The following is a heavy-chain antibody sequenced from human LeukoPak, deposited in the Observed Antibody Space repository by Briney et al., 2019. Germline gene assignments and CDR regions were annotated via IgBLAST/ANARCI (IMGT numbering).Heavy chain of an antibody. CDR1: GFTFYTYG. V-gene: IGHV3-64*01. CDR2: IGPDGGTA. J-gene: IGHJ4*02. Sequence: GGSLRLSCAASGFTFYTYGMHWVRQAPGKGLEYVSGIGPDGGTAYYANSVKGRFTISRDNSKYMLYLQMGSLTADDMAVYYCARGAQLTDYWGQGTLVTVSS. D-gene: IGHD6-13*01. CDR3: ARGAQLTDY.